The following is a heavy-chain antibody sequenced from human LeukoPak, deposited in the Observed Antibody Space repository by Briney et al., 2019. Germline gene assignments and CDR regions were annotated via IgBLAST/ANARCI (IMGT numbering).Heavy chain of an antibody. CDR3: ARGFRVVQIQLWLYYFDY. D-gene: IGHD5-18*01. J-gene: IGHJ4*02. CDR2: IYYSGST. V-gene: IGHV4-39*01. Sequence: SETLFLTCTVSGGSINSGGYYWGWIRQSPGKGLEWIGSIYYSGSTYYNPSLKSRVTISVDTSKNQFSLKLSSVTAADTAVYYCARGFRVVQIQLWLYYFDYWGQGTLVTVSS. CDR1: GGSINSGGYY.